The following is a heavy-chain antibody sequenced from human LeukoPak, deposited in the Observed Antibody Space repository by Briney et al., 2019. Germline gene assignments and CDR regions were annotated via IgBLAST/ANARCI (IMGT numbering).Heavy chain of an antibody. CDR3: ARDAAPGDSSGWYRPNDY. CDR2: ISYDGSNK. Sequence: GGSLRLSCAASGFTFSSYAMHWVRQAPGKGLEWVAVISYDGSNKYYADSVKGRFTISRDNSKNTLYLQMNSLRAEDTAVYYCARDAAPGDSSGWYRPNDYWGQGTLVTVSP. D-gene: IGHD6-19*01. CDR1: GFTFSSYA. V-gene: IGHV3-30-3*01. J-gene: IGHJ4*02.